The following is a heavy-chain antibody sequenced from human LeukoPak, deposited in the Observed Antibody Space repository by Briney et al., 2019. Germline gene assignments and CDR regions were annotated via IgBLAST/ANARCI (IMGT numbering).Heavy chain of an antibody. CDR1: GFTFSSYE. D-gene: IGHD1-26*01. Sequence: GGSLRLSCAASGFTFSSYEMDWVRQAPGKGLEWVSYISTGGDTIYYADSVKGRFTISRDNAKNSLYLQMNSLRAEDTAVYYCARGTVGSYDYFDYWGQGTLVTVSS. CDR3: ARGTVGSYDYFDY. J-gene: IGHJ4*02. CDR2: ISTGGDTI. V-gene: IGHV3-48*03.